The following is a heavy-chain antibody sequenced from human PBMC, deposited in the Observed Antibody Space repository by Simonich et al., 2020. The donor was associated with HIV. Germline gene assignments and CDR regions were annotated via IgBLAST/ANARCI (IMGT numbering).Heavy chain of an antibody. CDR1: GYRFTSFW. D-gene: IGHD6-19*01. Sequence: EVQLVRSGAEVKKPGESLKISCKGSGYRFTSFWIGWVRQMPGKGLEVMGINYPRDSDTRYNPSFQGPVTISADKSISTAYLQWSSLKASDTAMYYCARQYSSGWYFWFDPWGQGTLVTVSS. CDR2: NYPRDSDT. J-gene: IGHJ5*02. CDR3: ARQYSSGWYFWFDP. V-gene: IGHV5-51*01.